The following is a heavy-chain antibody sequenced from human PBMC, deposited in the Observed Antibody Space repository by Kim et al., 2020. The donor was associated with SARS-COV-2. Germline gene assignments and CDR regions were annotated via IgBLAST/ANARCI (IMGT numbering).Heavy chain of an antibody. CDR3: ARAIDY. CDR2: SSSSSI. V-gene: IGHV3-21*01. J-gene: IGHJ4*02. Sequence: SSSSSISYADSVKGRFTITRDNGKNSLSLQMNSRSAEDTAVYYSARAIDYWGQGTLVTVSS.